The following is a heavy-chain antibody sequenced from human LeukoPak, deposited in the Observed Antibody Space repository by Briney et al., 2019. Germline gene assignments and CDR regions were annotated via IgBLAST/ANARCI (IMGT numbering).Heavy chain of an antibody. Sequence: ASVKVSCKASGYTFTSYDINWVRQATGQGLEWMGWMNPNSGNTGYAQKFQGRVTMTRNTSISTAYMELSSLRSEDTAVYYCARWSEWMDQLGRRGFDYRGQGTLVTVSS. CDR3: ARWSEWMDQLGRRGFDY. CDR1: GYTFTSYD. V-gene: IGHV1-8*01. J-gene: IGHJ4*02. CDR2: MNPNSGNT. D-gene: IGHD2-2*01.